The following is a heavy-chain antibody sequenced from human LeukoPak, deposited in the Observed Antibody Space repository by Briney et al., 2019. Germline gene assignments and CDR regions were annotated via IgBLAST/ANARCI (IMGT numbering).Heavy chain of an antibody. CDR2: ISGSGGST. CDR1: GFTFRSYA. D-gene: IGHD3-10*01. V-gene: IGHV3-23*01. CDR3: AKDPLVRGATYDF. Sequence: GGSLRLSCAASGFTFRSYAMSWVRQAPGKGLEWVSAISGSGGSTYYADSVKGRFTISRDSSKNTLYLQVNSLRAEDTAVYYCAKDPLVRGATYDFWGQGTLVTVSS. J-gene: IGHJ4*02.